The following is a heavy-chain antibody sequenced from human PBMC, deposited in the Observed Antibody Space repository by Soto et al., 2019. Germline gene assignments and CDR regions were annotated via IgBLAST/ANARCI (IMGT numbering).Heavy chain of an antibody. D-gene: IGHD5-18*01. Sequence: GGSLRLSCAASGFTFSSYAMSWVRQAPGKGLEWVSAISGSGGSTYYADSVKGRFTISRDNSKNTLYLQMNSLRAEDTAVYYCAKPPGYSYGTQDYFDYWGQGTLVTVSS. CDR3: AKPPGYSYGTQDYFDY. CDR2: ISGSGGST. CDR1: GFTFSSYA. J-gene: IGHJ4*02. V-gene: IGHV3-23*01.